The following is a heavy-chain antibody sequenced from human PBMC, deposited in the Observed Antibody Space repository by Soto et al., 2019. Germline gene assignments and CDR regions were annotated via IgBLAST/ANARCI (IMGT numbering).Heavy chain of an antibody. Sequence: QVQLQESGPGLVKPSGTLSLTCAVSGGSIRSNNWWSWVRQPPGKGLEWIGEIFHGGSTYYNPSRKTRVTISVDKSKNQFSLRLSSVTAADTAVYYCARVYSGSYSDYWGQGALVTVSS. D-gene: IGHD1-26*01. J-gene: IGHJ4*02. CDR1: GGSIRSNNW. CDR2: IFHGGST. CDR3: ARVYSGSYSDY. V-gene: IGHV4-4*02.